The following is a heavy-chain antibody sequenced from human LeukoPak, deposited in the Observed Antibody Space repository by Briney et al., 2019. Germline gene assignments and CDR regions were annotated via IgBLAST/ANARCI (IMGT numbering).Heavy chain of an antibody. CDR1: GFTFSSYF. Sequence: GGSLRLSCAASGFTFSSYFMHWVRQAPGKGLVWVSRVSNDGTYTEYADSVKGRFTISRDNAKDTLYLQVNSLRAEDTAVYYCATTGLLGDIPWGQGTLVTVSS. V-gene: IGHV3-74*03. CDR2: VSNDGTYT. CDR3: ATTGLLGDIP. D-gene: IGHD2-21*01. J-gene: IGHJ5*02.